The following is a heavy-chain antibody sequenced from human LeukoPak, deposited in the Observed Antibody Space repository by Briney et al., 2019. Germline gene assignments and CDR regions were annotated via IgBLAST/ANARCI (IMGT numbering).Heavy chain of an antibody. CDR3: ARDPEGIAVAGTLDY. CDR2: ISYDGSNK. V-gene: IGHV3-30*04. J-gene: IGHJ4*02. CDR1: GFTFSSYA. Sequence: GRSLRLSCAAPGFTFSSYAMHWVRQAPGKGLEWVAVISYDGSNKYYADSVKGRFTISRDNSKNTLYLQMNSLRAEDTAVYYCARDPEGIAVAGTLDYWGQGTLVTVSS. D-gene: IGHD6-19*01.